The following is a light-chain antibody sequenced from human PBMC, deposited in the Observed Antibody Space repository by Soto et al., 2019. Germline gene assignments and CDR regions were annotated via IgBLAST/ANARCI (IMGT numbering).Light chain of an antibody. CDR1: SSNVGTYDL. CDR3: CSFAVGAAWV. Sequence: QSALTQPASVSASPGQSITISCTGTSSNVGTYDLVSWYQHHPDKAPKLIIYEGTKRPSGISSRFSGSKSGNTASLTISGLQAEDDADYYCCSFAVGAAWVVGGGPKGTVL. J-gene: IGLJ2*01. V-gene: IGLV2-23*01. CDR2: EGT.